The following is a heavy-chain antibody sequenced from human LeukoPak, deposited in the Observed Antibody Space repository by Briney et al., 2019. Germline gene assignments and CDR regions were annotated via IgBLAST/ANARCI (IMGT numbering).Heavy chain of an antibody. CDR3: ARDRFGGMDV. J-gene: IGHJ6*04. V-gene: IGHV3-7*01. D-gene: IGHD3-10*01. Sequence: PGGSLRLSSAASGFTFSSYWISWVRQAPGKGLEWVASIKEDGSEKYNLESLKGRFTISRDNAKNSLYLQMNTLRVEDTAVYYCARDRFGGMDVWGKGTTVTVSP. CDR1: GFTFSSYW. CDR2: IKEDGSEK.